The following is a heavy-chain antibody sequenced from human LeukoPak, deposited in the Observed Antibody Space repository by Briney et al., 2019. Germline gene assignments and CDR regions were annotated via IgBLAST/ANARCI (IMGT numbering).Heavy chain of an antibody. CDR2: INHSGST. CDR1: GGSFSGYY. V-gene: IGHV4-34*01. D-gene: IGHD5-18*01. Sequence: PSETLSLTCAVYGGSFSGYYWSWIRQPPGKGLEWIGEINHSGSTNYNPSLKSRVTISVDTSKNQFSLKLSSVTAADTAVYYCARSLGRSYGTYYYYYGMDVWGRGTTVTVSS. CDR3: ARSLGRSYGTYYYYYGMDV. J-gene: IGHJ6*02.